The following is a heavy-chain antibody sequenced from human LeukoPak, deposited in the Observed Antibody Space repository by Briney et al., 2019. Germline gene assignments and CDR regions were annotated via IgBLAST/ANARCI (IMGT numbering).Heavy chain of an antibody. CDR1: GGSISSYY. CDR2: IYTSGST. D-gene: IGHD3-10*01. J-gene: IGHJ6*03. Sequence: SETLSLTCTVSGGSISSYYWSWIRQPAGKGLEWIGRIYTSGSTNYNPSLKSRVTMSVDTSKNQFSLKLSSVTAADTAVYYCAREKSLYGSGSYDMDVWGKGTTVTVSS. CDR3: AREKSLYGSGSYDMDV. V-gene: IGHV4-4*07.